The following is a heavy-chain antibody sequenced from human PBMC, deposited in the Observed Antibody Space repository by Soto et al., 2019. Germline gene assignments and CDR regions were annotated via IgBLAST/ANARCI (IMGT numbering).Heavy chain of an antibody. CDR3: TRDRNYFDSSGNFYDAFDI. D-gene: IGHD3-22*01. CDR1: GFILSNYW. V-gene: IGHV3-7*05. CDR2: IREDGSLK. Sequence: EVQLVESGGGLVQPGGSLRLSCAASGFILSNYWMIWVRQAPGKGLEWVANIREDGSLKYYLDSVSGRFTISRDNTKNSVYLQRDSLRVEDTAVYYCTRDRNYFDSSGNFYDAFDIWGQGTMVTVSS. J-gene: IGHJ3*02.